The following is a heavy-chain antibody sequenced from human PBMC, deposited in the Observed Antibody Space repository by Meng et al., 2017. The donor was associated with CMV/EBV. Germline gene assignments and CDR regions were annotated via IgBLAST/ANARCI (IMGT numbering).Heavy chain of an antibody. V-gene: IGHV1-69*02. CDR3: ARGLKMDYYYGMDV. CDR1: GGTFSSYT. D-gene: IGHD5-24*01. CDR2: IIPILGIA. Sequence: SVKVSCKASGGTFSSYTISWVRQAPGQGLEWMGRIIPILGIANYAQKFQGRVMITADKSTSTAYMELSSLRSEDTAVYYCARGLKMDYYYGMDVWGQGTTVTVSS. J-gene: IGHJ6*02.